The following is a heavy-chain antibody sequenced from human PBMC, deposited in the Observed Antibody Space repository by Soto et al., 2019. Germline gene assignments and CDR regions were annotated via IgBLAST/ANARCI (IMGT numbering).Heavy chain of an antibody. CDR1: GYTFTSYY. CDR2: INPSGGST. V-gene: IGHV1-46*01. CDR3: ASPGYCSGGSCYAAFVY. Sequence: QVQLVQSGAEVKKPGASVKVSCKASGYTFTSYYMHWVRQAPGQGLEWMGIINPSGGSTSYAQKFQGRVTMTRDTSTSTVYMELSSLRSEDTAVYYCASPGYCSGGSCYAAFVYWGQGTLVTASS. J-gene: IGHJ4*02. D-gene: IGHD2-15*01.